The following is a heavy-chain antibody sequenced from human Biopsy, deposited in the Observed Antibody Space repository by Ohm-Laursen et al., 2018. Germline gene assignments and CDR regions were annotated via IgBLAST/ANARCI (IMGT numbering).Heavy chain of an antibody. D-gene: IGHD2-21*02. V-gene: IGHV1-2*06. CDR3: SREQHYYSA. Sequence: SVKVSCKTTGYTFTDDQIHWVREAPGQGLEWMGLVNPKKGDTRYAQKFQGRVTMTSDVSVATAYMELTGLASDDTAVYFCSREQHYYSAWGQGTLVTVSS. J-gene: IGHJ5*02. CDR2: VNPKKGDT. CDR1: GYTFTDDQ.